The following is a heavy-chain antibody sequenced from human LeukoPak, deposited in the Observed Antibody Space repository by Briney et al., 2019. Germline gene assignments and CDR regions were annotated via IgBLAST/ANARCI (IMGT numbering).Heavy chain of an antibody. D-gene: IGHD4-17*01. CDR3: AREGRSATVTTVAYGYYYYYGMDV. J-gene: IGHJ6*02. CDR2: ISSSGSTI. Sequence: GESLRLSCAASGFTFSDYYMSWIRQAPGKGLEWVSYISSSGSTIYYADSVKGRFTISRDNAKNSLYLQMNSLRAEDTAVYYCAREGRSATVTTVAYGYYYYYGMDVWGQGTTVTVSS. V-gene: IGHV3-11*01. CDR1: GFTFSDYY.